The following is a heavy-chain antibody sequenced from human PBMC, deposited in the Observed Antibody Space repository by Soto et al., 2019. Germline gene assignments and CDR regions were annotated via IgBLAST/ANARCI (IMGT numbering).Heavy chain of an antibody. V-gene: IGHV4-59*11. CDR3: VRVPDY. Sequence: SETLSLTCGVSGDSINSHYWSWIRQPPGKGLEWIGFIYYSGSTKYNPSLESRVTISVDTSKNQFSLKLSSVTAADTAVYYCVRVPDYWGQGTLVT. CDR2: IYYSGST. CDR1: GDSINSHY. J-gene: IGHJ4*02.